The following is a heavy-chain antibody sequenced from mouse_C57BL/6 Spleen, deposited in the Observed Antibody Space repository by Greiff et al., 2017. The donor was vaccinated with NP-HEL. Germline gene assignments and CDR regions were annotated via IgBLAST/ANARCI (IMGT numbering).Heavy chain of an antibody. J-gene: IGHJ2*01. V-gene: IGHV1-26*01. CDR1: GYTFTDYY. CDR2: INPNNGGT. CDR3: AGGKGWDEGVDY. D-gene: IGHD4-1*01. Sequence: EVQLQQSGPELVKPGASVKISCKASGYTFTDYYMNWVKQSHGKSLEWIGDINPNNGGTSYNQKFKGKATLTVDKSSSTAYMELRSLTSEDSAVYYCAGGKGWDEGVDYWGQGTTLTVSS.